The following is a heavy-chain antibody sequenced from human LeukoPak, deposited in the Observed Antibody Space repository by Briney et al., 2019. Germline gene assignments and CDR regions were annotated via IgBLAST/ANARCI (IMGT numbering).Heavy chain of an antibody. Sequence: GGSLRLSCAASRFIFSNYGMSWVRQAPGKGLEWVANIKQDGSEKYYVDSVKGRFTISRDNAKNSLYLQMNSLRAEDTAVYYCARVTRYYYYYMDVWGKGTTVTVSS. V-gene: IGHV3-7*01. J-gene: IGHJ6*03. CDR1: RFIFSNYG. CDR2: IKQDGSEK. CDR3: ARVTRYYYYYMDV.